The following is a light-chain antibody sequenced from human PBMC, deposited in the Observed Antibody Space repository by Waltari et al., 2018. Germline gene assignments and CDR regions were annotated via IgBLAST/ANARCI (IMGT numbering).Light chain of an antibody. CDR1: RSDVGSYYL. V-gene: IGLV2-23*01. CDR2: EGS. CDR3: CSYAGSNWV. Sequence: QSALTPPAPVSGSPGQSITISCTATRSDVGSYYLVSWYQQHPGRAPKLMIYEGSKRPSGVSNRFSGSKSGNTASLTISGLQAEDEADYYCCSYAGSNWVFGGGTKLTVL. J-gene: IGLJ3*02.